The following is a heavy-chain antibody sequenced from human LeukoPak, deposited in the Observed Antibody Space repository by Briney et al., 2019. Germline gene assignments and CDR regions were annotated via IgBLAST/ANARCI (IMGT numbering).Heavy chain of an antibody. CDR2: IHSDGNSA. CDR1: GFTFSSYW. V-gene: IGHV3-74*01. D-gene: IGHD6-13*01. J-gene: IGHJ4*02. CDR3: TRGVYSSTDY. Sequence: GGSLRLSCAASGFTFSSYWMHWVRPAPGKGLVWVSHIHSDGNSASYADSVKGRFTISRDNAKNTLYLQMSSLTAEDTAVYYCTRGVYSSTDYWGQGTLVTVSS.